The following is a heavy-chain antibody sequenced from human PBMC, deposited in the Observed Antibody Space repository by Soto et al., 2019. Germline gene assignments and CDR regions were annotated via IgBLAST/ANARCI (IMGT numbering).Heavy chain of an antibody. CDR3: ARDGWLQSLSAFDC. J-gene: IGHJ4*02. Sequence: PGGSLRLSCAASGFTFSDYYMSWIRQSPGKGLEWLAYISSTGSPIKYADSVKVRFTISRDNANNSLYLQMDSLRAEDTAVYFCARDGWLQSLSAFDCWGQGTLVTVSP. V-gene: IGHV3-11*01. D-gene: IGHD5-12*01. CDR1: GFTFSDYY. CDR2: ISSTGSPI.